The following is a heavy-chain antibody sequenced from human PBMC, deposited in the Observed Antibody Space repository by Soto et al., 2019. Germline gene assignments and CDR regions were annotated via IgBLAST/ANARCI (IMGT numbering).Heavy chain of an antibody. D-gene: IGHD3-22*01. Sequence: QVQLVQSGAEVKKPGASVKVSCKASGYTFTSSGMSWVRQAPGQGLEWMGWISAHTGSSEYAQRFQGRVTSTPGRPTSTAYMELRGLRSDDTAVYYCARAFFYQGSDSRGYSFDAFDFWGPGTLVTVSS. CDR1: GYTFTSSG. J-gene: IGHJ3*01. V-gene: IGHV1-18*01. CDR2: ISAHTGSS. CDR3: ARAFFYQGSDSRGYSFDAFDF.